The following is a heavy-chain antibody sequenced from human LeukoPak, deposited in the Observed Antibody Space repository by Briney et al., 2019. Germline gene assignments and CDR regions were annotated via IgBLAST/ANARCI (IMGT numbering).Heavy chain of an antibody. D-gene: IGHD5-18*01. V-gene: IGHV1-46*01. CDR2: INPSGGST. CDR1: GYTFTSYY. Sequence: ASVKVSCKASGYTFTSYYMHWVRQAPGQGLEWMGIINPSGGSTSYAQKFQGRVTMTRDTSTSTVYMVLSSLRSEDTAVYYCAREGDVDTAIWHWFDPWGQGTLVTVSP. CDR3: AREGDVDTAIWHWFDP. J-gene: IGHJ5*02.